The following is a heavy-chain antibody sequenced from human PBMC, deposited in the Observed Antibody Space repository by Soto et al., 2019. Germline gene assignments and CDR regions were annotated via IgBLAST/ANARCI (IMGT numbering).Heavy chain of an antibody. D-gene: IGHD1-26*01. CDR3: ARCEWELYYFEY. CDR1: GFTFSSYW. V-gene: IGHV3-74*03. CDR2: INSDGSST. J-gene: IGHJ4*02. Sequence: EVQLVESGGGLVQPGGSLRLSCAASGFTFSSYWMHWVRQAPGKGLVWVARINSDGSSTTYAGSMKGRFTISRDNAKNTLHLQMNSLSAEDTAVYYCARCEWELYYFEYWGQGSLVTVSS.